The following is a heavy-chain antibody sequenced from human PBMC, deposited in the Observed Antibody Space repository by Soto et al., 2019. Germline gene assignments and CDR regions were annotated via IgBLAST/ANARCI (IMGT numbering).Heavy chain of an antibody. CDR1: GYIFTNYW. Sequence: GESLKISCKGSGYIFTNYWVGWVRQIPGRGLEWMGIIHPGDSDTRYSPFFQGQVTISADKSISTAYLQWSSLKASDTAMYYCARHNRYSSTWFEGWFDPWGQGTLVTVSS. CDR3: ARHNRYSSTWFEGWFDP. D-gene: IGHD6-13*01. J-gene: IGHJ5*02. V-gene: IGHV5-51*01. CDR2: IHPGDSDT.